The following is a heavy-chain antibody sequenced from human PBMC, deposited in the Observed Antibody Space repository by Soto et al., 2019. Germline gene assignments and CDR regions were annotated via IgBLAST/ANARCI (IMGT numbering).Heavy chain of an antibody. D-gene: IGHD5-18*01. CDR3: AREQRIQLWLASYYYYGMDV. V-gene: IGHV3-30-3*01. J-gene: IGHJ6*02. CDR1: GFTFSSYA. CDR2: ISYDGSNK. Sequence: GGSLRLSCAASGFTFSSYAMHWVRQAPGKGLEWVAVISYDGSNKYYADSVKGRFTISRDNSKNTLYLQMNSLRAEDTAVYYCAREQRIQLWLASYYYYGMDVWGQGTTVTVSS.